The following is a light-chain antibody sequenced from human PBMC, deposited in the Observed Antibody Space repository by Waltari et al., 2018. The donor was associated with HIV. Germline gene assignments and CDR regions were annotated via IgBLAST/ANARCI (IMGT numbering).Light chain of an antibody. Sequence: QSVLTQPPSVSAAPGQKVAISCSVSRSNIGTDYLSWYQHVPGSAPKLLIYDNDKRPSGTPDRFSGSKSGTSATLDITGLQTGDGADYYCGTWDRSLGGGVFGGGTKLTVL. CDR3: GTWDRSLGGGV. J-gene: IGLJ3*02. V-gene: IGLV1-51*01. CDR2: DND. CDR1: RSNIGTDY.